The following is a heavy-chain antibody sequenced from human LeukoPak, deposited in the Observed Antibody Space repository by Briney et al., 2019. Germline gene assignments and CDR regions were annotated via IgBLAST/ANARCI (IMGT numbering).Heavy chain of an antibody. J-gene: IGHJ6*02. D-gene: IGHD3-10*01. CDR2: IYWDDDK. CDR1: GLSLNTAGVG. CDR3: AKAGYGSGSYLRYYYYGMDV. Sequence: SGPTLVKPAQTLTLTCTLSGLSLNTAGVGVGWIRQPPGKALEWLALIYWDDDKRYNPSLKTRLTITKDTSKNQVVLTVTNMDPVDTATYYCAKAGYGSGSYLRYYYYGMDVWGQGTTVTVSS. V-gene: IGHV2-5*02.